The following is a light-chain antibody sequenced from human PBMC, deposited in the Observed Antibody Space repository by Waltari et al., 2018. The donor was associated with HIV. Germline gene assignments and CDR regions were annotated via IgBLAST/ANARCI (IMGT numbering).Light chain of an antibody. J-gene: IGLJ2*01. CDR1: DLNDYDS. V-gene: IGLV2-14*01. CDR3: TSYITSATPV. Sequence: QSALPQPAPVSGSPGQSLPTSRDLNDYDSVSWYQRHPGKAPKVIIYEVSNRPSGLANRFSGSKSGNTATLTISGLQPEDEADYFCTSYITSATPVFGRGTKVTVL. CDR2: EVS.